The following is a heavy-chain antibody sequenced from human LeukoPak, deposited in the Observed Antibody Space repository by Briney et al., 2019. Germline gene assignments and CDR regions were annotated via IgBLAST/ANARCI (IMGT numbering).Heavy chain of an antibody. J-gene: IGHJ1*01. D-gene: IGHD3-16*01. CDR1: GYSFTNYW. V-gene: IGHV5-51*01. Sequence: GESLKISCKGSGYSFTNYWIGWVRQMPGKGLEWMGIIYPGDSDTKYSPSFRGQVIISADKSIRTAYLQWTSLKASDTAMYYCARHTGEGSHFQHWGQGSLVTVSS. CDR2: IYPGDSDT. CDR3: ARHTGEGSHFQH.